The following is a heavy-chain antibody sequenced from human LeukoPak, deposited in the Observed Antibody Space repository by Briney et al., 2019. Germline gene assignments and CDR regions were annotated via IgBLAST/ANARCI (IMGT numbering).Heavy chain of an antibody. V-gene: IGHV3-23*01. J-gene: IGHJ3*02. Sequence: GSLRLSCAASGFTFSSYAMSWVRQAPGKGLEWVSAISGSGGSTYYADSVKGRFTISRDNSKNTLYLQMNSLRAEDTAVYYCAKSGFDFWSGYPAAFDIWGQGTMVTVSS. CDR2: ISGSGGST. D-gene: IGHD3-3*01. CDR1: GFTFSSYA. CDR3: AKSGFDFWSGYPAAFDI.